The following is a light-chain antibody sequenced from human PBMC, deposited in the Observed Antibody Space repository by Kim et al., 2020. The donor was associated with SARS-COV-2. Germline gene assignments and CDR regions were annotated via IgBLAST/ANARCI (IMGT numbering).Light chain of an antibody. CDR1: SRRNLY. CDR2: GRN. V-gene: IGLV3-19*01. J-gene: IGLJ3*02. Sequence: ALGETVMITCKGASRRNLYASWNQQKARPAPVVVIYGRNARPSGIPVRFSGSNSGNTATLTIPGAQADDEANYYCNSRDSSGNHLVFGGGTKLTVL. CDR3: NSRDSSGNHLV.